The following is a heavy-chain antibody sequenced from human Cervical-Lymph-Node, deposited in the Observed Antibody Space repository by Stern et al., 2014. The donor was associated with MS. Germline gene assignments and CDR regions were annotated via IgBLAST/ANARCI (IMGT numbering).Heavy chain of an antibody. CDR1: GDTFSDHS. Sequence: QVQLVQSGAEVKRPGSSVTVSCKSSGDTFSDHSISWVRRAPGHGLEWVGGIIHLFGAASYAQMFQGRVTITADESTTTAYMELSSLRSEDTAMYYCARGAYCGGDCYWGWFDSWGQGTLVTVSS. CDR2: IIHLFGAA. D-gene: IGHD2-21*02. V-gene: IGHV1-69*01. CDR3: ARGAYCGGDCYWGWFDS. J-gene: IGHJ5*01.